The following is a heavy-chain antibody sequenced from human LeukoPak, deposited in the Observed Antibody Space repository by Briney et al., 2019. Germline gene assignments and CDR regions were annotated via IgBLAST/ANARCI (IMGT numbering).Heavy chain of an antibody. CDR1: GFTFSSYA. Sequence: GGSLRLSCAASGFTFSSYAMHWVRQAPGKGLEWVAVISYDGSNKYYADSVKDRFTISRDNSKNTLYLQMNSLRAEDTAVYYCARDLRGLRAAMVLGYWGQGTLVTVSS. CDR3: ARDLRGLRAAMVLGY. J-gene: IGHJ4*02. V-gene: IGHV3-30*04. CDR2: ISYDGSNK. D-gene: IGHD5-18*01.